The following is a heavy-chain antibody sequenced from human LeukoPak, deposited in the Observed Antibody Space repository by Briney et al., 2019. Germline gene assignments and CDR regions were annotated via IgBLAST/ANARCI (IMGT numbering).Heavy chain of an antibody. CDR3: ASGLAVAGTGSDY. CDR2: IYHSGST. J-gene: IGHJ4*02. Sequence: SETLSLTCAVSGGSISSSNWWSWVRQPPGKGLEWIGEIYHSGSTYYNPSLKSRVTISIDTSKRQFSLKLSSVTAADTAVYYCASGLAVAGTGSDYWGQGTLVTVSS. V-gene: IGHV4-4*02. CDR1: GGSISSSNW. D-gene: IGHD6-19*01.